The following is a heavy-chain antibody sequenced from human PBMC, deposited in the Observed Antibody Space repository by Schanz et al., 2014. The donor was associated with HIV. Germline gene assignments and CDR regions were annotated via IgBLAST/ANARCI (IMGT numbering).Heavy chain of an antibody. J-gene: IGHJ4*02. V-gene: IGHV3-33*06. Sequence: QVQLVESGGGVVQPGRSLRLSCAASAFTFRSYALHWVRQAPGKGLEWAAVIWYDGSYKYYADSVKGRFTISRDNSKKTLYLQMNSLRAEDTAVYFCAKALGGSPEDYWGQGTLVTVSS. CDR1: AFTFRSYA. CDR2: IWYDGSYK. CDR3: AKALGGSPEDY. D-gene: IGHD1-26*01.